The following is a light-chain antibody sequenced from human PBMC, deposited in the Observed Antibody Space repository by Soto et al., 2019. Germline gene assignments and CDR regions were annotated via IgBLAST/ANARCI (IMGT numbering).Light chain of an antibody. J-gene: IGKJ1*01. CDR2: SAS. V-gene: IGKV1-8*01. Sequence: AIRMTQSPPSFSASTGDRVTITCRASQSIGTYLAWYQQRPGKAPNLLIYSASILQSGVPSRFSGSGSGTDFTLTITAPQPEDFASYDFHQYHAYLPSFGQGTNVGIK. CDR3: HQYHAYLPS. CDR1: QSIGTY.